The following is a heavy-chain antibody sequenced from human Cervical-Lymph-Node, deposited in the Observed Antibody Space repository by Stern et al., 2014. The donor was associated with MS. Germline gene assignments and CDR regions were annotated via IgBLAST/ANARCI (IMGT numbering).Heavy chain of an antibody. CDR2: IIPIFETA. CDR3: ASGTRSSWYFDF. CDR1: GGTFSSDA. V-gene: IGHV1-69*01. J-gene: IGHJ4*02. Sequence: VQLVQSGAEVKKPGSSMKVSCKASGGTFSSDAIGWGRQAPGQGPEWMGGIIPIFETANYAQKFQGRVTITADQSTKTAYLELSSLTSGDTAMYFCASGTRSSWYFDFWGQGTLVTVST. D-gene: IGHD6-13*01.